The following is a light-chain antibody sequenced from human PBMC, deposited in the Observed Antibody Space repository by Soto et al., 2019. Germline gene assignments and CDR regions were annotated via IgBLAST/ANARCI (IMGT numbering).Light chain of an antibody. CDR2: DNS. CDR1: SSNIGAGYD. CDR3: QSYDSSLSGSVV. J-gene: IGLJ2*01. Sequence: QSVLTQPPSVSGAPGQRVTISCTGSSSNIGAGYDVHWYQQPPGTAPKLLIYDNSNRPSGVPDRFSGSKSGTSASLAITGLQAEDEADYYCQSYDSSLSGSVVFGGGTQLTVL. V-gene: IGLV1-40*01.